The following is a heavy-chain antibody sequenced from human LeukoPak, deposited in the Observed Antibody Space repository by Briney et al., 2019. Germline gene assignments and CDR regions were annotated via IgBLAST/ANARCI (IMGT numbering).Heavy chain of an antibody. D-gene: IGHD2-2*01. V-gene: IGHV5-51*01. Sequence: GGSLKISCKGSGYSFTSYWIGWVRQMPGKGLEWMGIIYPGDSDTRYSPSFQGQVTISADKSISTAYLQWSSLKASDTAMYYCASAVVVPAAIYVADAFDIWGQGTMVTVSS. J-gene: IGHJ3*02. CDR2: IYPGDSDT. CDR3: ASAVVVPAAIYVADAFDI. CDR1: GYSFTSYW.